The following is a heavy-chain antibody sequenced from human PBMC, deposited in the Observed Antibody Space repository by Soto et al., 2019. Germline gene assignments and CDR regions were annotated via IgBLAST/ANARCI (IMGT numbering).Heavy chain of an antibody. Sequence: EVQLVESGGGLVQPGGSLRLSCAASGFAFRNYAMHWVRQAPGKGLEYLSAISNHGGDATYADSVKGRFTISRDNSKNTLYLQMDNLRIEGMAIYYCTRDAGRYNDFDYWGQGTLVTVSS. CDR1: GFAFRNYA. D-gene: IGHD1-26*01. CDR3: TRDAGRYNDFDY. J-gene: IGHJ4*02. V-gene: IGHV3-64*07. CDR2: ISNHGGDA.